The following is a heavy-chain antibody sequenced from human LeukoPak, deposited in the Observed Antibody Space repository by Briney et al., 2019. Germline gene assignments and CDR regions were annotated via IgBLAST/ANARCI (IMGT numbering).Heavy chain of an antibody. Sequence: PGGSLRLSCAASGFTFDDYAMHWVRQAPGKGLEWVSGISWNSGSIGYADSVKGRFTISRDNAKNSLYLQMNSLRAEDTAVYYCARVTTYYYGSGSYGHYYYYMDVWGKGTTVTVSS. CDR1: GFTFDDYA. J-gene: IGHJ6*03. D-gene: IGHD3-10*01. CDR2: ISWNSGSI. CDR3: ARVTTYYYGSGSYGHYYYYMDV. V-gene: IGHV3-9*01.